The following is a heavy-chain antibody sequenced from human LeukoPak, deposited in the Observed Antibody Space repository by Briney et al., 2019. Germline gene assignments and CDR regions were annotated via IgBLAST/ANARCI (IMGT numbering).Heavy chain of an antibody. J-gene: IGHJ5*02. CDR3: GRGVRGSYRTYL. CDR2: INPAGSST. V-gene: IGHV3-74*01. CDR1: GFTFSSDW. D-gene: IGHD1-14*01. Sequence: GGSLRLSCAASGFTFSSDWMHWVRQAPGQGLVWVSRINPAGSSTNYADSVKGRFTISRDNAMNTLYLHLNSLRAEDTAVYYCGRGVRGSYRTYLWGQGTLVTVSS.